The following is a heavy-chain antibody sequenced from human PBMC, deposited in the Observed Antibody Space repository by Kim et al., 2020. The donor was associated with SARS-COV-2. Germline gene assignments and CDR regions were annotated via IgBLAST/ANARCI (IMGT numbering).Heavy chain of an antibody. Sequence: KSRVTISVDTSKNQFSLKLSSVTAADTAVYYCARLNIVVVVAAYNWFDPWGQGTLVTVSS. D-gene: IGHD2-15*01. CDR3: ARLNIVVVVAAYNWFDP. V-gene: IGHV4-39*01. J-gene: IGHJ5*02.